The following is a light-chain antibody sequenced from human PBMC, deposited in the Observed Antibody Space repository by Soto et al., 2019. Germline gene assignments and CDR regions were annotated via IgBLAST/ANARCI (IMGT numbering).Light chain of an antibody. CDR2: GNN. Sequence: QSFLTQPPSVSGAPGQGVTISCTGSSSNIGAGYDVHWYQQLPGTAPKLLIYGNNNRPSGVPDRFSGSKSGTSASLAITGLQAEDEADYYCQSYDSSLSGYVFGTGTKVTVL. J-gene: IGLJ1*01. V-gene: IGLV1-40*01. CDR1: SSNIGAGYD. CDR3: QSYDSSLSGYV.